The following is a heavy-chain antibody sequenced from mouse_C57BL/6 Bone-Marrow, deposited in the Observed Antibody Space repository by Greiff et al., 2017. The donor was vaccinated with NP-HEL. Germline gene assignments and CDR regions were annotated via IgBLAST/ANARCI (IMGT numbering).Heavy chain of an antibody. CDR2: IYPRDGST. V-gene: IGHV1-78*01. J-gene: IGHJ1*03. Sequence: VQLQESDAELVKPGASVKISCKASGYTFTDYTIHWMKQRPEQGLEWIGYIYPRDGSTKYNEKFKGKATLTAAKSSSTAYMQLNSLTSEDSAVYCCAAVLRYWYFDVGGTGTAVTVTA. D-gene: IGHD1-1*01. CDR3: AAVLRYWYFDV. CDR1: GYTFTDYT.